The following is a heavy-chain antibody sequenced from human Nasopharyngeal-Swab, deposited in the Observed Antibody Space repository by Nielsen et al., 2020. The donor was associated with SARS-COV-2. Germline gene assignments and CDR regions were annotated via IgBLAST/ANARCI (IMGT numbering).Heavy chain of an antibody. CDR2: TYYRSKWYN. Sequence: WIRQSPSRGLEWLGRTYYRSKWYNDYAVSVKSRITINPDTSKNQFSLQLNSVTPEDTAVYYCARGHYYGSGSYYSPSLYYGMDVWDQGTTVTVSS. J-gene: IGHJ6*02. V-gene: IGHV6-1*01. CDR3: ARGHYYGSGSYYSPSLYYGMDV. D-gene: IGHD3-10*01.